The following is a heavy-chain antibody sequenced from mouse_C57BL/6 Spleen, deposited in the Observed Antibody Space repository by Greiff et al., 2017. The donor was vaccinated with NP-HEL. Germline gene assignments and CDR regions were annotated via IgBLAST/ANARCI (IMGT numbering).Heavy chain of an antibody. Sequence: QVHVKQPGAELVKPGASVKLSCKASGYTFTSYWMQWVKQRPGQGLEWIGEIDPSDSYTNYNQKFKGKATLTVDTSSSTAYMQLSSLTSEDSAVYYCARKITSYYGSSYAMDYWGQGTSVTVSS. J-gene: IGHJ4*01. CDR1: GYTFTSYW. V-gene: IGHV1-50*01. D-gene: IGHD1-1*01. CDR3: ARKITSYYGSSYAMDY. CDR2: IDPSDSYT.